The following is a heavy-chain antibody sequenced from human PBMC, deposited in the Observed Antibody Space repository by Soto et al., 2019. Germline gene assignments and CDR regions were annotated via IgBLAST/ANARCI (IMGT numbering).Heavy chain of an antibody. Sequence: EVQLVESGGGLVQPGGSLRLSCAASGFTFSSYWMSWVRQAPGKGLEWVANIKQDGSEKYYVDSVKGRFTISRDNAKNSLYLQMNSLRAEDTAVYYCARDLYSGYDPQATYYYGMDVWDQGTTVTVSS. D-gene: IGHD5-12*01. CDR1: GFTFSSYW. J-gene: IGHJ6*02. CDR2: IKQDGSEK. V-gene: IGHV3-7*01. CDR3: ARDLYSGYDPQATYYYGMDV.